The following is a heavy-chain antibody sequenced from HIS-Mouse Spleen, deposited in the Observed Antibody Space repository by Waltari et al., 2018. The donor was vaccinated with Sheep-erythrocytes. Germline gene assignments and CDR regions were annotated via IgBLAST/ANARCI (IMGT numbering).Heavy chain of an antibody. Sequence: QLQLQESGPGLVKPSATLSLTCTVSGGSLTIRSYYWGWIRPPPGKGLEWIGSIYYSGSTYYNPSLKSRVTISVDTSKNQFSLKLSSVTAADTAVYYCARDEGTYYDFWSGYPPSYYFDYWGQGTLVTVSS. J-gene: IGHJ4*02. D-gene: IGHD3-3*01. CDR1: GGSLTIRSYY. V-gene: IGHV4-39*07. CDR2: IYYSGST. CDR3: ARDEGTYYDFWSGYPPSYYFDY.